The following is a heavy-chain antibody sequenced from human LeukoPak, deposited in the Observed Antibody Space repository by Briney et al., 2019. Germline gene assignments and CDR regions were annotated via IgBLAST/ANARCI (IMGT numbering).Heavy chain of an antibody. D-gene: IGHD3-16*02. CDR2: INGNDGNT. Sequence: GGSLRLSCAASGFIFDTYAMSWVRQAPGKGLEWVSVINGNDGNTYYADSVKGRFTISRDNSKNTVYLQMNSLRVEDTAVYYCAKGRNMIPFGGVFGRDWGQGTLITVSS. V-gene: IGHV3-23*01. CDR3: AKGRNMIPFGGVFGRD. CDR1: GFIFDTYA. J-gene: IGHJ4*02.